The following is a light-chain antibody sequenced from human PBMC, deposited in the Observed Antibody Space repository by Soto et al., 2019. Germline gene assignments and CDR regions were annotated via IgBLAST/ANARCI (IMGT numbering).Light chain of an antibody. Sequence: EIFMTQSPATLSVFPGERVILSCRASQSVGSTLAWYQQKPGQAPRLLIRGASTRATGVPARFSGSGSGTEFPLTISSLQSEDFAVYYCQQYSSSLTFGGGTTLDIK. V-gene: IGKV3-15*01. CDR2: GAS. J-gene: IGKJ4*02. CDR1: QSVGST. CDR3: QQYSSSLT.